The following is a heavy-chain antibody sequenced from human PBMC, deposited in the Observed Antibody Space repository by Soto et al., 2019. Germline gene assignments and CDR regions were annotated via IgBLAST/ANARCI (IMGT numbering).Heavy chain of an antibody. V-gene: IGHV1-18*01. Sequence: GASVKVSCKASGYTFTSYGISWVRQAPGQGLEWMGWFAYNGNTNYAQKFQGRVTMTTDASTSTAHMELRSLTSDDTAVYYCARDPTPHAAFDFWGQGALVTVSS. J-gene: IGHJ4*02. CDR1: GYTFTSYG. CDR3: ARDPTPHAAFDF. CDR2: FAYNGNT. D-gene: IGHD2-15*01.